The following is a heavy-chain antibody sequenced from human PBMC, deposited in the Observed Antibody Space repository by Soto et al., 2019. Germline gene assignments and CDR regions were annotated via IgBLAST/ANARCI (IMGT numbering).Heavy chain of an antibody. D-gene: IGHD6-19*01. V-gene: IGHV4-4*02. CDR2: ISYSGTT. Sequence: QVQLQESGPGLVKPSETLSLTCAVSGDSLSGTYWWSWVRQAPGGGLQWIGEISYSGTTHYDPSPMSRVTISMDKSRSEFSLTLISVTAADSASYYCARHILVTGTRGFDFWGQGILVTVSS. CDR3: ARHILVTGTRGFDF. CDR1: GDSLSGTYW. J-gene: IGHJ4*02.